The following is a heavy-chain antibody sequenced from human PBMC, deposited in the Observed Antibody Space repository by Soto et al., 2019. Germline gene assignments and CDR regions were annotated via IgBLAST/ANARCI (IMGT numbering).Heavy chain of an antibody. CDR1: GGTFSSYA. CDR3: ASHYASSGYYYLGLGY. J-gene: IGHJ4*02. V-gene: IGHV1-69*12. CDR2: IIPIFGTA. D-gene: IGHD3-22*01. Sequence: QVQLVQSGAEVKKPGSSVKVSCKAAGGTFSSYAISWVRQAPGHGLKWMGGIIPIFGTADYAQKFQGRVTTTAGESTRTAYMELSSLRSEDTALYYWASHYASSGYYYLGLGYWGQGTLVTVSS.